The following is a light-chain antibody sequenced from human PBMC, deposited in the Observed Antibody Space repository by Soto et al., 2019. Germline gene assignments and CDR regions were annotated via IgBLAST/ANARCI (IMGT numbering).Light chain of an antibody. CDR2: LGS. J-gene: IGKJ5*01. CDR1: QSLLHSNGYNY. CDR3: MQGLQTPII. Sequence: DMLMAQTPVFLPVPPGDAASISCRSSQSLLHSNGYNYLECYLQKPRQSPQLLIYLGSNRASGVPDRFSGSGSGTDFTLKISRVEDEDVVIYYCMQGLQTPIIFGQGTRLEIK. V-gene: IGKV2-28*01.